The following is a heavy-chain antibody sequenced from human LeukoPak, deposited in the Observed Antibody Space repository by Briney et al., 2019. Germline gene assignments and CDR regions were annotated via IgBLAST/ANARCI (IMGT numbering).Heavy chain of an antibody. CDR3: ARDRYYYDSSGYYSFVY. CDR1: GGSISSYY. J-gene: IGHJ4*02. Sequence: SETLSLTCTVSGGSISSYYWSWIRQPPGKGLEWIGYIYYSGSTNYNPSLKSRVTISVDTSVNQFSLKLSSVTAADTAVYYCARDRYYYDSSGYYSFVYWGQGTLVTVSS. D-gene: IGHD3-22*01. CDR2: IYYSGST. V-gene: IGHV4-59*12.